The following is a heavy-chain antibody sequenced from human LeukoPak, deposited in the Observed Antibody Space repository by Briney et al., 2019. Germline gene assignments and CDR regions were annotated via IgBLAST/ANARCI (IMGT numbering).Heavy chain of an antibody. V-gene: IGHV3-30*18. J-gene: IGHJ4*02. D-gene: IGHD5-12*01. CDR1: GFTFSNYG. CDR3: AKEVGYGSPYFDY. Sequence: GRSLRLSCAASGFTFSNYGMHWVRQAPGKALEWVALISFDESSEYYADSVKGRFSISRDNSKNTLYLQMNNARVDDTAVYYCAKEVGYGSPYFDYWGQGTLVTVSS. CDR2: ISFDESSE.